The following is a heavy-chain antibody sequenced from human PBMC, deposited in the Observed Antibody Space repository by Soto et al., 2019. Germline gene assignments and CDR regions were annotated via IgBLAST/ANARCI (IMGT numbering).Heavy chain of an antibody. CDR2: IHPSDSET. V-gene: IGHV5-51*01. D-gene: IGHD6-13*01. J-gene: IGHJ4*02. Sequence: GESLKISCKDSGYSLSSYWIAWVRQMPGKGLEWMGIIHPSDSETRYSPSFQGQVTISADKSISTAYLQWSSLKASDTAMYYCARLQAAAGDNDLTFDYWGQGTLVTVS. CDR3: ARLQAAAGDNDLTFDY. CDR1: GYSLSSYW.